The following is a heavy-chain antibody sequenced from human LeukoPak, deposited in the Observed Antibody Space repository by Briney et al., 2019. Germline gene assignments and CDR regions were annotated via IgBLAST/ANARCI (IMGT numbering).Heavy chain of an antibody. CDR3: ARAPLTDNWFDP. Sequence: ASVKVSCKASGYTFTSYGISWVRQAPGQGLEWMGRIIPILGIANYAQKFQGRVTITADKSTSTAYMELSSLRSEDTAVYYCARAPLTDNWFDPWGQGTLVTVSS. V-gene: IGHV1-69*04. CDR1: GYTFTSYG. J-gene: IGHJ5*02. D-gene: IGHD7-27*01. CDR2: IIPILGIA.